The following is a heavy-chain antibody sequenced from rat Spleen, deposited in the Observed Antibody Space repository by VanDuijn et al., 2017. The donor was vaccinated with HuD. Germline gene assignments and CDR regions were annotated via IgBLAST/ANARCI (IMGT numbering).Heavy chain of an antibody. CDR1: GFIFSDHY. Sequence: EVQLVESDGGLVQPGRSLKLSCAASGFIFSDHYMAWVRQAPNKGLEWVASITYDGGSTYYRDSVKGRFTISRDNAKSSLYLQMDSLRSEDTATYYCARRARYFDYWGQGVMVTVSS. V-gene: IGHV5-20*01. CDR3: ARRARYFDY. CDR2: ITYDGGST. J-gene: IGHJ2*01.